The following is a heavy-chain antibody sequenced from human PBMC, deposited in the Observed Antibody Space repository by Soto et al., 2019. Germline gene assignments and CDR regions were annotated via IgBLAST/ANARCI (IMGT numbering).Heavy chain of an antibody. CDR3: ARVGPAADFDY. Sequence: SETLSLTCTVSGGSISSGDYYWSWIRQPPGKGLEWIGYIYYSGSTYYNPSLKSRVTISVDTSKNQFSLKLSSVTAADTAVYYCARVGPAADFDYWGQGTLVTVSS. D-gene: IGHD2-2*01. V-gene: IGHV4-30-4*01. J-gene: IGHJ4*02. CDR2: IYYSGST. CDR1: GGSISSGDYY.